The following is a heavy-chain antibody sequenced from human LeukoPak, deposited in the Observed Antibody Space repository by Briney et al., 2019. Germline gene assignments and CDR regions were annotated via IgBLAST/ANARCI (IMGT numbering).Heavy chain of an antibody. CDR3: ARDRGGGELPAN. J-gene: IGHJ4*02. CDR2: INPNSGGT. CDR1: AYTFTGYY. Sequence: GASVKVSCKASAYTFTGYYMYWVRQAPGQGLEWMGWINPNSGGTNYAQKFQGRVTMTRDTSISTAYMELSRLRSGDTAVYFCARDRGGGELPANWGQGTLVTVSS. V-gene: IGHV1-2*02. D-gene: IGHD1-26*01.